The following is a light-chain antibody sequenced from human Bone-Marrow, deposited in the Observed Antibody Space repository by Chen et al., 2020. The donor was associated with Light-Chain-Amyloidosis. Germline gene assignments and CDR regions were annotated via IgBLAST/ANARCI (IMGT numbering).Light chain of an antibody. CDR1: SSDLGGYNF. CDR2: DVS. CDR3: SSFTSSRTVV. Sequence: QSALTQPASVSESPGPSITISCTGTSSDLGGYNFVSWYQQHPGTAPKLMIFDVSSRPSGVSDRFSGSKSGNTASLTISGLQAEDEATYYCSSFTSSRTVVFGTGTRLTVL. V-gene: IGLV2-14*03. J-gene: IGLJ2*01.